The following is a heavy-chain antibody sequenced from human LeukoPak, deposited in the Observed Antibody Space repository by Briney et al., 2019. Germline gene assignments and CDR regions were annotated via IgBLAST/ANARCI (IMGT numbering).Heavy chain of an antibody. J-gene: IGHJ4*02. V-gene: IGHV1-2*02. CDR1: GYTFTGFH. D-gene: IGHD3-16*01. Sequence: ASVKVSCKASGYTFTGFHIHWVRQAPGQGLEYMGWINPNSGDTNYAQKFQGRVTMARDTSIRTAYMELSSLRFDDTAVYYCTTSPGDPFDYWGQGTLVTVSS. CDR3: TTSPGDPFDY. CDR2: INPNSGDT.